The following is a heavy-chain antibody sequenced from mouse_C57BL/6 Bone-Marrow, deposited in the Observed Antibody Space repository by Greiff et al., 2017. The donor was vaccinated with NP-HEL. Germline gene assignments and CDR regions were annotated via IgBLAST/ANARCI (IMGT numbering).Heavy chain of an antibody. CDR2: LWSGGST. J-gene: IGHJ3*01. CDR3: ARRGDYDYDGFFAY. Sequence: QVQLKESGPGLVQPSQSLSITCTVSGFSLTSYGVHWVRQSPGKGLEWLGVLWSGGSTDYNAAFISRLSNSKDNSKSQVFFKMNSLQADDTAIYYCARRGDYDYDGFFAYWGQGTLVTVSA. CDR1: GFSLTSYG. V-gene: IGHV2-2*01. D-gene: IGHD2-4*01.